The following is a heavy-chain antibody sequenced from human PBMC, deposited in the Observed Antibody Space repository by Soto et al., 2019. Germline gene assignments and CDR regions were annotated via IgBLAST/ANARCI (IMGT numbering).Heavy chain of an antibody. J-gene: IGHJ4*02. Sequence: QVQLQESGPGLVKPSQTLSLTCTVSGGSISSGGYYWSWIRQHPGKGLEWIGYIYYSGSTYYNPSLKSRVTVTVCTSKNQFSLKLSCVTAADTAVYYCARGLRAVTLIVSWGQGTLVTVSS. V-gene: IGHV4-31*03. CDR2: IYYSGST. CDR3: ARGLRAVTLIVS. D-gene: IGHD4-17*01. CDR1: GGSISSGGYY.